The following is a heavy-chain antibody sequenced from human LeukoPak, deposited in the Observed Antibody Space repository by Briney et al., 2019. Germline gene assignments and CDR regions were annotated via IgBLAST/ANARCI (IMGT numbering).Heavy chain of an antibody. V-gene: IGHV3-9*01. CDR2: ISWNSGSI. Sequence: PGRSLRLSCAASGFTFDDYAMHWVRQAPGKGLEWVSGISWNSGSIGYADSVKGRFTISRDNAKNSLYLQMNSLRAEDTALYYCAKDSYPRYYGSGSGGPDYWGQGTLVTVSS. D-gene: IGHD3-10*01. CDR3: AKDSYPRYYGSGSGGPDY. J-gene: IGHJ4*02. CDR1: GFTFDDYA.